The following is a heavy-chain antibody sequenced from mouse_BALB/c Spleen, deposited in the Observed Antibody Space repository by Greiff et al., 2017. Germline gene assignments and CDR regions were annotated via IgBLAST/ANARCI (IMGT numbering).Heavy chain of an antibody. J-gene: IGHJ3*01. CDR1: GYSITSGYY. V-gene: IGHV3-6*02. D-gene: IGHD4-1*01. CDR3: GTGAWFAY. CDR2: ISYDGSN. Sequence: EVQLVESGPGLVKPSQSLSLTCSVTGYSITSGYYWNWIRQFPGNKLEWMGYISYDGSNNYNPSLKNRISITRDTSKNQFFLKLNSVTTEDTATYYCGTGAWFAYWGQGTLVTVSA.